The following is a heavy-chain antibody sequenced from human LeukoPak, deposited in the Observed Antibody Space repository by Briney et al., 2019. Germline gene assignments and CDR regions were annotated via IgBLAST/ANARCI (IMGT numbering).Heavy chain of an antibody. V-gene: IGHV1-18*04. Sequence: ASVKVSCKASGYTFTGYYMHWVRQAPGQGLEWMGWISAYNGNTNYAQKLQGRVTMTTDTSTSTAYMELRSLRSDDTAVYYCARDRGVRGVIADSYYYYYMDVWGKGTTVTISS. CDR3: ARDRGVRGVIADSYYYYYMDV. CDR1: GYTFTGYY. CDR2: ISAYNGNT. J-gene: IGHJ6*03. D-gene: IGHD3-10*01.